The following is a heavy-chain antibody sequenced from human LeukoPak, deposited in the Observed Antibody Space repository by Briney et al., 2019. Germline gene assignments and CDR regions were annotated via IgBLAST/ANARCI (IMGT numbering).Heavy chain of an antibody. D-gene: IGHD3-22*01. V-gene: IGHV3-15*01. CDR1: GFTFSNAW. J-gene: IGHJ4*02. CDR2: IKSKNDGGTT. Sequence: GGSLRLSCAASGFTFSNAWMSWLRQAPGKGLEGVGRIKSKNDGGTTDYAAPVRGRFTIPREDSKNTLYLQMNSLKIEDTAVYYCTTDIGGGYYDSSGYSSETRHWGQGTLVTVSS. CDR3: TTDIGGGYYDSSGYSSETRH.